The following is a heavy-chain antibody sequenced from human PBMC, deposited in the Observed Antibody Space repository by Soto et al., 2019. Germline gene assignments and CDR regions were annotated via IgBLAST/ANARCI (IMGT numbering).Heavy chain of an antibody. CDR3: ARDGGGGYYDISGYMGV. CDR2: IYSDGQT. CDR1: GTTVSTNY. Sequence: GGSLRLSCAASGTTVSTNYMSWVRQAPGKGLEWVSVIYSDGQTFYADSVRGRFTISRDNSKNTLSLQMNSLRAEDTAVYYCARDGGGGYYDISGYMGVWGQGTLVTVSS. D-gene: IGHD3-22*01. V-gene: IGHV3-53*01. J-gene: IGHJ4*02.